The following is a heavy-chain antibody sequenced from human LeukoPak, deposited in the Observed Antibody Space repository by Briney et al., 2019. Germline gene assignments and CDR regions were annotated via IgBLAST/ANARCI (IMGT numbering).Heavy chain of an antibody. CDR1: GGSFSGYY. V-gene: IGHV4-34*01. J-gene: IGHJ4*02. Sequence: SETLSLTCAVYGGSFSGYYWSWIRQPPGKGLEWIGEINHSGSTNYNPSLKSRVTISVDTSKNQFSLKLSSVTAADTAVYYCFGDGYNSRAYWGQGTLVTVSS. CDR2: INHSGST. D-gene: IGHD5-24*01. CDR3: FGDGYNSRAY.